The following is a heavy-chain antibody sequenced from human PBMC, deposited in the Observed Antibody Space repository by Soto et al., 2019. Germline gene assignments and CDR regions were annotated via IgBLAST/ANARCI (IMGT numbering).Heavy chain of an antibody. D-gene: IGHD3-3*01. CDR1: GFTFSSYE. CDR3: AKDLPDYDFWSGPGGNAFDI. Sequence: GGSLRLSCAASGFTFSSYEMNWVRQAPGKGLEWVSYISSSGSTIYYADSVKGRFTISRDNAKNALYLQMNSLRAEDTAVYYCAKDLPDYDFWSGPGGNAFDIWGQGTMVTVSS. V-gene: IGHV3-48*03. CDR2: ISSSGSTI. J-gene: IGHJ3*02.